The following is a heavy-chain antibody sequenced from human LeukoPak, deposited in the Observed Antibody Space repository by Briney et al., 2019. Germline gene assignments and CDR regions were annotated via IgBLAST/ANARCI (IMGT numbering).Heavy chain of an antibody. CDR1: GFTFSSYW. V-gene: IGHV3-7*01. CDR2: IKQDGTEK. Sequence: GGSLRLSCAASGFTFSSYWMTWVRQAPGKGLEWVANIKQDGTEKYYVDSVKGRFTISRDNAKNSLYLHMDSLRAEDTAVYFCARDSYSSRFTYYYYMDVWGTGTMVTISS. J-gene: IGHJ6*03. CDR3: ARDSYSSRFTYYYYMDV. D-gene: IGHD6-13*01.